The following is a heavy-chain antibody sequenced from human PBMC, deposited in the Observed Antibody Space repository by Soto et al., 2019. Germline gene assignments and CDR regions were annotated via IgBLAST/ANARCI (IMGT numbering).Heavy chain of an antibody. J-gene: IGHJ4*02. CDR2: ISYDGSNK. V-gene: IGHV3-30*18. D-gene: IGHD3-10*01. Sequence: GGSLRPSCAASGFTFSSYGMHWVRQAPGKGLEWVAVISYDGSNKYYADSVKGRFTISRDNSKNTLYLQMNSLRAEDTAVYYCAKEEYYYGSGSFDYWGQGTLVTVSS. CDR1: GFTFSSYG. CDR3: AKEEYYYGSGSFDY.